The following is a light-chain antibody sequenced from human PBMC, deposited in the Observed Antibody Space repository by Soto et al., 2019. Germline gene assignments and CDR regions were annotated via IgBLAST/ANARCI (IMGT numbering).Light chain of an antibody. CDR1: SSDVGSYKF. CDR2: EVS. J-gene: IGLJ3*02. CDR3: CSYAGSDSWV. V-gene: IGLV2-23*02. Sequence: QSALTQPASVSGSPGQSITISCTGTSSDVGSYKFVSWYQQHPGKAPNLMIYEVSKRPSGVSNRFSGSKSGNTASLTISGLQAGDEADYYFCSYAGSDSWVFGGGTKVTVL.